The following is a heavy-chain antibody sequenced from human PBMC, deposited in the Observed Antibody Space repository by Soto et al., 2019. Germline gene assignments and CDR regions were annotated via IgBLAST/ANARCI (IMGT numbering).Heavy chain of an antibody. CDR3: ARLVGSEYYDYIWGSYQPYYFDY. CDR2: IYPGDSDT. J-gene: IGHJ4*02. V-gene: IGHV5-51*03. D-gene: IGHD3-16*02. CDR1: GYSFTSYW. Sequence: EVQLVQSGAEVKKPGESLKISCKGSGYSFTSYWIGWVRQMPGKGLEWMGIIYPGDSDTRYSPSFQGQVTISADKSISTAYLQWSSLKASDTAMYYCARLVGSEYYDYIWGSYQPYYFDYWGQGTLVTVSS.